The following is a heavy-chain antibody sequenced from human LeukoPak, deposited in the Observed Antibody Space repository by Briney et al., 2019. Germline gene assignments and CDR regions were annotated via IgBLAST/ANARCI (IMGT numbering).Heavy chain of an antibody. V-gene: IGHV1-3*01. Sequence: ASVKVSCKASGYTFTSYAMHWVRQAPGQRFEWMGWINAGNGNTKYSQKFQGRVTITRDTSASTAYMELSSLRSEDTAVYYCARDGYCSGGSCYPTDYWGQGTLVTVSS. CDR3: ARDGYCSGGSCYPTDY. CDR1: GYTFTSYA. J-gene: IGHJ4*02. CDR2: INAGNGNT. D-gene: IGHD2-15*01.